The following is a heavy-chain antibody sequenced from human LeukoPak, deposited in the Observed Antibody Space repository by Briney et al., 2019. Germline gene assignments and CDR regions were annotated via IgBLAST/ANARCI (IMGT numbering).Heavy chain of an antibody. CDR1: DYIFTNYW. CDR2: IYPDDSDT. J-gene: IGHJ6*02. CDR3: ARHVHGGYYDGMDV. D-gene: IGHD3-10*01. V-gene: IGHV5-51*01. Sequence: GEALKTSWKGSDYIFTNYWIGLVRQMPGEGLGLMGVIYPDDSDTRYSPSFRGHVTISADKSISTAYLQWSSLKASDTAMYYCARHVHGGYYDGMDVWGQGTPVTVSS.